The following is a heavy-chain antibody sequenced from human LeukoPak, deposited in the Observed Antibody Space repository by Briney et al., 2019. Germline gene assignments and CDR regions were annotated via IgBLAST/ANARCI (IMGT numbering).Heavy chain of an antibody. Sequence: GASVRPSSTVSVVTLTTVVVASGPEAPGQGLEWMGWISAYNGNTNYAQKLQGRVTMTTDTSTSTAYMELRILRSDDTAVYYCARHLARKVRVVIPSTYGGGQGTLVTVSS. D-gene: IGHD3-3*01. J-gene: IGHJ4*02. CDR1: VVTLTTVV. CDR2: ISAYNGNT. V-gene: IGHV1-18*01. CDR3: ARHLARKVRVVIPSTYG.